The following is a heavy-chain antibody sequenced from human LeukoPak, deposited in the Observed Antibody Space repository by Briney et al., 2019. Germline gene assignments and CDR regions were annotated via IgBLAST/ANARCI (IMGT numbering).Heavy chain of an antibody. CDR1: GYTFTSYY. D-gene: IGHD3-3*01. CDR2: INPSGGST. J-gene: IGHJ4*02. V-gene: IGHV1-46*01. CDR3: ARGLFDDFWSGYYTTFDY. Sequence: GASVKVSCKASGYTFTSYYMHWVRQAPGQGLEWMGIINPSGGSTSYAQKFQGRVTMTRDTSMSTVYMELSSLRSEDTAVYYCARGLFDDFWSGYYTTFDYWGQGTLVTVSS.